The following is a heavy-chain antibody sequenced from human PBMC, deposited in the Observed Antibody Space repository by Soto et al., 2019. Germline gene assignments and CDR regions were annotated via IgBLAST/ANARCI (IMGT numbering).Heavy chain of an antibody. D-gene: IGHD3-16*01. CDR2: ISPYSGNT. J-gene: IGHJ6*02. CDR1: GYIFVNYG. V-gene: IGHV1-18*01. CDR3: AMVDNYVTPTPQDV. Sequence: QVQLVQSGDEVRKPGSSVKVSCKASGYIFVNYGIAWVRQAPGQGLEWMGWISPYSGNTHYASKGQVSHTMXTXTXSSTDYMDLGSLTSDDPAVYYCAMVDNYVTPTPQDVWGQGTTVTVSS.